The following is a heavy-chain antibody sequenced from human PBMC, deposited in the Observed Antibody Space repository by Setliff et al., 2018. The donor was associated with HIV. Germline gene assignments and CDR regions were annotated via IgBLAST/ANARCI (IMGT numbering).Heavy chain of an antibody. V-gene: IGHV4-39*01. CDR3: ARSVMTTTNYFDY. J-gene: IGHJ4*02. D-gene: IGHD4-4*01. CDR1: GDSISRSRYY. Sequence: SETLSLTCVVSGDSISRSRYYWGWIRQPPGKGLEWIASISHSGNTYYNPSLNSRVTISLDTSKNQFSLKLTSVTAADTAVFYCARSVMTTTNYFDYWGPGTLVTVSS. CDR2: ISHSGNT.